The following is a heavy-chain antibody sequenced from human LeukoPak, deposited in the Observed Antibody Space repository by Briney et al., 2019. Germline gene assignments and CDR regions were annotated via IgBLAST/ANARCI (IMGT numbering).Heavy chain of an antibody. CDR3: ARPGYDFWSGYYTPRFFDY. J-gene: IGHJ4*02. V-gene: IGHV1-18*01. CDR2: ISAYNGNT. CDR1: GYTFTSYG. Sequence: GASVKVSCKASGYTFTSYGISWVRQAPGRGLEWMGWISAYNGNTNYAQKLQGRATMTTDTSTSTAYMELRSLRSDDTAVYYCARPGYDFWSGYYTPRFFDYWGQGTLVTVSS. D-gene: IGHD3-3*01.